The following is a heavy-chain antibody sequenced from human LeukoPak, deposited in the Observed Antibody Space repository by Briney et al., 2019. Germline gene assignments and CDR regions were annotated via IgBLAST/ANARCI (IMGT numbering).Heavy chain of an antibody. V-gene: IGHV4-4*07. CDR3: AAFNYGSIDY. J-gene: IGHJ4*02. Sequence: SETLSLTCTVSGGSITSYYLNWIRQPAGKGLEWSGRMYSSGSSNYNPSLKSRVTMSVDTSKNQFFLNLISVTAADTSVYYCAAFNYGSIDYWGKGILVTVSS. CDR2: MYSSGSS. D-gene: IGHD3-10*01. CDR1: GGSITSYY.